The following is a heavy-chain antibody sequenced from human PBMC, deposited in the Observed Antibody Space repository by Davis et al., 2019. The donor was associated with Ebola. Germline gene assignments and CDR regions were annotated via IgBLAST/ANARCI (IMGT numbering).Heavy chain of an antibody. CDR2: IYPGDSDT. D-gene: IGHD6-13*01. J-gene: IGHJ5*02. CDR3: ARLAAAGTNNWFDP. CDR1: GYTFTNYW. Sequence: KVSCKGSGYTFTNYWIGWVRQMPGKGLEWMGIIYPGDSDTRYSPSFQGQVTISADKSISTAYLQWSSLKASDTAMYYCARLAAAGTNNWFDPWGQGTLVTVSS. V-gene: IGHV5-51*01.